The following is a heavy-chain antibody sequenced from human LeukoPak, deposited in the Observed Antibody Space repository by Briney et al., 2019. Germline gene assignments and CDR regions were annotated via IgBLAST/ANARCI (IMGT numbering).Heavy chain of an antibody. Sequence: GGSLRLSCAASGFTISNHWMHWVRQAPGKGLVWVSRINSDGRRTSYADSVKGRFTISRDNAKNTLYLQMNSLRPDDTAVYYCAREVEVVPATMGAYYYYYMDVWGKRTTLTASS. CDR2: INSDGRRT. CDR3: AREVEVVPATMGAYYYYYMDV. D-gene: IGHD2-2*01. V-gene: IGHV3-74*01. J-gene: IGHJ6*03. CDR1: GFTISNHW.